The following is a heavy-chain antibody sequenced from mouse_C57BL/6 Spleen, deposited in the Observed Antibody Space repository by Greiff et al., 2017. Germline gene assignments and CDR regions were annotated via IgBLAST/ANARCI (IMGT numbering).Heavy chain of an antibody. CDR1: GYTFTSYW. J-gene: IGHJ2*01. CDR3: ARGGSTLDY. D-gene: IGHD1-1*02. Sequence: QVQLQQPGAELVKPGASVKLSCKASGYTFTSYWMQWVKQRPGQGLEWIGEIAPSDSYTNYNQKFKGKATLTVDTSSSTAYMQLSSLTSEDSAVYYCARGGSTLDYWGQGTTLTVSS. V-gene: IGHV1-50*01. CDR2: IAPSDSYT.